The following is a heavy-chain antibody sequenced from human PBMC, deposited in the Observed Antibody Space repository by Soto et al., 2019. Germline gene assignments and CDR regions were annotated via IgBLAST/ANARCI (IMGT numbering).Heavy chain of an antibody. CDR1: GGSISSYY. CDR2: IYYSGST. J-gene: IGHJ5*02. CDR3: ARAGAAAGWFDP. V-gene: IGHV4-59*08. Sequence: TSETLSLTCTVSGGSISSYYWSWIRQPPGKGLEWIGYIYYSGSTNYNPSLKSRVTISVDTSKNQFSLKLSSVTAADTAVYYCARAGAAAGWFDPWGQGTLVTVSP. D-gene: IGHD6-13*01.